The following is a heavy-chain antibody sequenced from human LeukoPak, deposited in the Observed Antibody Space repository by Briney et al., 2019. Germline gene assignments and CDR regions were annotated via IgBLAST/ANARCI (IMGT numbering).Heavy chain of an antibody. CDR3: ARFLSDSSGWNADAFDI. J-gene: IGHJ3*02. V-gene: IGHV4-34*01. D-gene: IGHD6-19*01. Sequence: KSSETLSLTCAVYGGSFSGYYWSWIRQPPGKGLEWIGEINHSGSTNYNPSLKSRVTISVDTSKNQFSLKLNSVTAADTAVYYCARFLSDSSGWNADAFDIWGQGTMVTVSS. CDR1: GGSFSGYY. CDR2: INHSGST.